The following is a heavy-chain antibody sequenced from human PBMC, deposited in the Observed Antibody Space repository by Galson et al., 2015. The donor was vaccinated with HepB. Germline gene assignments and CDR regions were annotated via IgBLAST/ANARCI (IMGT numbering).Heavy chain of an antibody. D-gene: IGHD6-6*01. J-gene: IGHJ4*02. CDR3: WARGKIDY. Sequence: SLRLSCAAPGFTFSSYSMNWVRLPPGKGLEWVSYISSGTNTIYYADSVKGRFTISRDNAESSLWLQMNSLRAEDTAVYYCWARGKIDYWGQGILVTVSS. CDR2: ISSGTNTI. V-gene: IGHV3-48*04. CDR1: GFTFSSYS.